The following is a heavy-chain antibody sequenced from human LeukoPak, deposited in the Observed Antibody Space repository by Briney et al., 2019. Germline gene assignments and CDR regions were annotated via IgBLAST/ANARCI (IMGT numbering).Heavy chain of an antibody. Sequence: QSGGSLRLSCAASGFTFSHHGMNWVRQAPGKGLEWVAFIRYDGSNKYYADSVKGRFTISRDNSKNTLYLQMNSLRAEDTAVYYCAKDLLWFGELLRNWFDPWGQGTLVTVSS. D-gene: IGHD3-10*01. CDR3: AKDLLWFGELLRNWFDP. CDR2: IRYDGSNK. CDR1: GFTFSHHG. V-gene: IGHV3-30*02. J-gene: IGHJ5*02.